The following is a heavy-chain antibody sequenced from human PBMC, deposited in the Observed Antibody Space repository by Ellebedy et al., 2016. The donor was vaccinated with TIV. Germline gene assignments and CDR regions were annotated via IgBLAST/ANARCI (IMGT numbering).Heavy chain of an antibody. J-gene: IGHJ4*02. V-gene: IGHV3-33*01. CDR3: ASAEKRITMIVLGDY. CDR2: IWYDGSNK. CDR1: GFTFSSYG. D-gene: IGHD3-22*01. Sequence: PGGSLRLSCAASGFTFSSYGMHWVRQAPGKGLEWVAVIWYDGSNKYYADSVKGRFTISRDNSKNTLYLQMNSLRAEDTAVYYCASAEKRITMIVLGDYWGQGTLVTGSS.